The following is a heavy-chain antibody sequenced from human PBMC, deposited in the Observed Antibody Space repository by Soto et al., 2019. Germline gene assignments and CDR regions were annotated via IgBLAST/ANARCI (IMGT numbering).Heavy chain of an antibody. Sequence: PSETLSLTCAVYGGSFSGYYWSWIRQPPGKGLEWIGQINHSGNTNYNPSLKSRATISVDTSKNQFSLRLSSVTAADTAVYYCARARTYYYGSGEGLDWFDPWGQGTLVTVSS. J-gene: IGHJ5*02. CDR1: GGSFSGYY. V-gene: IGHV4-34*01. D-gene: IGHD3-10*01. CDR2: INHSGNT. CDR3: ARARTYYYGSGEGLDWFDP.